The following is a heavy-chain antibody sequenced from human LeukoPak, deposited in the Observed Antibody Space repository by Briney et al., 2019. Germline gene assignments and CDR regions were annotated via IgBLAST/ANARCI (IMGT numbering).Heavy chain of an antibody. CDR1: GFTVSSNY. Sequence: QAGGSLRLSCAASGFTVSSNYMSWVRQAPGKGLEWVSVIYIGGSTYYADSVKGRFTISRDNSKNTLYLQMNSLRAEDTAVYYCARDKGSGWYLDWFDPWGQGTLVTVSS. CDR3: ARDKGSGWYLDWFDP. J-gene: IGHJ5*02. CDR2: IYIGGST. D-gene: IGHD6-19*01. V-gene: IGHV3-66*01.